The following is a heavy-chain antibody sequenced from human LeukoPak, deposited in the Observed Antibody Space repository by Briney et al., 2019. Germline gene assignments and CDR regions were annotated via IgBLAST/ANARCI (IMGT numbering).Heavy chain of an antibody. V-gene: IGHV4-34*01. CDR1: GGSFSGYY. D-gene: IGHD6-13*01. CDR3: AREAGYSSSWYGY. CDR2: INHSGST. J-gene: IGHJ4*02. Sequence: SETLSLTCAVYGGSFSGYYWSWIHQPPGKGLEWIGEINHSGSTNYNPSLKSRVTISVDTSKNQFSLKLSSVTAADTAVYYCAREAGYSSSWYGYWGQGTLVTVSS.